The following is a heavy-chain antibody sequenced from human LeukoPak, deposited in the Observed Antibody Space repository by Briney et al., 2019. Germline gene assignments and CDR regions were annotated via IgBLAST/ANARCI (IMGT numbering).Heavy chain of an antibody. CDR2: ISWNSGSI. Sequence: GGSLRLSCAASGFTFDDYAMHWVRQAPGKGLEWVSGISWNSGSIGYADSVKGRFTISRDYAKNSLYLQMNSLRVEDTAVYYRARDGWGRPESGGFNSWGQGILVTVSS. V-gene: IGHV3-9*01. J-gene: IGHJ4*02. CDR1: GFTFDDYA. CDR3: ARDGWGRPESGGFNS. D-gene: IGHD2-8*02.